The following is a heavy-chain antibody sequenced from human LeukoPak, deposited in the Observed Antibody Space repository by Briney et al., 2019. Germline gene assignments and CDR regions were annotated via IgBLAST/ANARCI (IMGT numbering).Heavy chain of an antibody. D-gene: IGHD3-10*01. J-gene: IGHJ5*02. CDR3: ARYYGSGSPPALGFDP. CDR2: IYYSGST. CDR1: GGSISSYY. Sequence: SSETLSLTCTVSGGSISSYYWSWIRQPPGKGLEWIGYIYYSGSTNYNPSLKSRVTISVDTSKNQFSLKLSSVTVADTAVYYCARYYGSGSPPALGFDPWGQGTLVTVSS. V-gene: IGHV4-59*01.